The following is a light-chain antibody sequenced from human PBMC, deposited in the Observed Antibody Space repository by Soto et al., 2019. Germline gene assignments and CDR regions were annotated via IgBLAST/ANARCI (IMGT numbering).Light chain of an antibody. Sequence: DTQMTQSPSTLSASVGDRVTIACRASQIISNWLSWYQQKPGKAPKLLIYRASSLESGVPSSFSGSGSGTEFTLTISSLQPDDFATYYCQHLWTFGQGTKVDIK. CDR1: QIISNW. V-gene: IGKV1-5*03. CDR3: QHLWT. J-gene: IGKJ1*01. CDR2: RAS.